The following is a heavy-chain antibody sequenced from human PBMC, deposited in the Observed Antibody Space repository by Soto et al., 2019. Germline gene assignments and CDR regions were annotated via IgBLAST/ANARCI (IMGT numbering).Heavy chain of an antibody. V-gene: IGHV3-30*18. J-gene: IGHJ4*02. CDR2: ISYNGNKI. D-gene: IGHD2-2*01. Sequence: QVQLVESGGGVVQPGRSLRLSCKTSGFTFSSYGLHWLRQAPGKGLEWVTFISYNGNKINYADSVKGRFTVSRGNSKNTLYLQMSSLRPEDTAVYYWAKHSSTFVFWGQGTLVTVSS. CDR3: AKHSSTFVF. CDR1: GFTFSSYG.